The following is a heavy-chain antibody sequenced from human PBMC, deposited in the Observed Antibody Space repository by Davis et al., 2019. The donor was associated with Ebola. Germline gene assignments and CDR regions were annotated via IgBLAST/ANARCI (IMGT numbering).Heavy chain of an antibody. V-gene: IGHV1-46*01. CDR3: AREMIVVVAANDFGYYYGMDV. J-gene: IGHJ6*04. CDR2: INPSGGST. Sequence: ASVKVSCKASGYTFTSYYMHWVRQAPGQGLEWMGIINPSGGSTSYAQKFQGRVTMTRDTSTSTVYMELSSLRSEDTAVYYCAREMIVVVAANDFGYYYGMDVWGKGTTVTVSS. CDR1: GYTFTSYY. D-gene: IGHD2-15*01.